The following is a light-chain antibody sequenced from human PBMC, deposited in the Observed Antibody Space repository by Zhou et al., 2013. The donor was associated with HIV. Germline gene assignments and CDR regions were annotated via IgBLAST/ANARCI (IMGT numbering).Light chain of an antibody. CDR1: QSINTH. Sequence: DIQMTQSPSSLSASVGDRVTITCRASQSINTHLNWYQQKSGKAPKILIFATSSLQSGVPSRFSGSGSGTDFTLTITSLQPEDFATYYCQQSYSTPRTFGQGTKVEIK. J-gene: IGKJ1*01. CDR3: QQSYSTPRT. V-gene: IGKV1-39*01. CDR2: ATS.